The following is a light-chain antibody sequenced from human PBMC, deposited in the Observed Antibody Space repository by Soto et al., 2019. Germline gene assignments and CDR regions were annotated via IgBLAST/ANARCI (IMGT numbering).Light chain of an antibody. Sequence: EIVLTQSPATLSLSPGERATLSCRASQSLSSDYLAWYQQKPGQAPRLLFYRASRRATGTPDRFSVSGSGTDFTLTISRLEPGDFAVYYCQQYGDSPRSFGQGTKVDIK. CDR1: QSLSSDY. CDR2: RAS. V-gene: IGKV3-20*01. J-gene: IGKJ1*01. CDR3: QQYGDSPRS.